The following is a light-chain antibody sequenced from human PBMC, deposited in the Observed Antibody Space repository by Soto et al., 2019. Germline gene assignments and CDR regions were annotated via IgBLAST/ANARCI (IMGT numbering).Light chain of an antibody. V-gene: IGLV2-14*01. CDR3: SSYTGSSSLEV. CDR2: EVS. CDR1: SSDVGGYDY. Sequence: QSVLTQPASVSGSPGQSITISCTGTSSDVGGYDYVSWYQQHPGKAPKLMIYEVSNRPSGVSNRCSGSKYANTASLAISGLQTEDEADYYRSSYTGSSSLEVFGTGTKVTVL. J-gene: IGLJ1*01.